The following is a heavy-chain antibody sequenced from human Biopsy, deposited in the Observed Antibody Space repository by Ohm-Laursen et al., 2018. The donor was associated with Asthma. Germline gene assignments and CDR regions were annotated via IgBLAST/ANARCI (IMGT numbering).Heavy chain of an antibody. Sequence: SETLSLTCAVSGDSISSNSWWTWVRQSPGRGLEWIGEIYYSGSTNYHPSLKGRVTISVAKSKNQSSLRLPSVTAADTAVYYCARAIGTGDWYFDVWGRCTLVTVSS. CDR1: GDSISSNSW. CDR3: ARAIGTGDWYFDV. CDR2: IYYSGST. V-gene: IGHV4-4*02. D-gene: IGHD1-1*01. J-gene: IGHJ2*01.